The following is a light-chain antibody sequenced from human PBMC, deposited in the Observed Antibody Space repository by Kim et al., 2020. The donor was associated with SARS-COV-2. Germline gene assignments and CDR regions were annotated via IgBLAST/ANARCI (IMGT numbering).Light chain of an antibody. CDR2: AAS. J-gene: IGKJ5*01. Sequence: ASVGDRVTITCRASQSISTFLNWYQQKLGRAPKLLIYAASSLQSGVPSRFTGSGSGTDFTLTISSLQPEDFATYYCQQTYSPLITFGQGTRLEIK. V-gene: IGKV1-39*01. CDR3: QQTYSPLIT. CDR1: QSISTF.